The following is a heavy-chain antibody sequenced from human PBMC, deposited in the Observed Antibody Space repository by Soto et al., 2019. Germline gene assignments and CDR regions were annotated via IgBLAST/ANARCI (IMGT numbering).Heavy chain of an antibody. J-gene: IGHJ3*02. CDR1: GFTFSSYS. CDR2: ISSSSSYI. D-gene: IGHD6-6*01. V-gene: IGHV3-21*01. CDR3: AREKYSSSSNAFDI. Sequence: GGSLRLSCAASGFTFSSYSMNWVRQAPGKGLEWVSSISSSSSYIYYADSVKGRFTISRDNAKNSLYLQMNSLSAEDTAVYYCAREKYSSSSNAFDIWGQGTMVTVSS.